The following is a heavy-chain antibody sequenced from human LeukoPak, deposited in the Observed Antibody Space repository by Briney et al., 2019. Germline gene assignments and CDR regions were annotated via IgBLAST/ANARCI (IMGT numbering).Heavy chain of an antibody. V-gene: IGHV4-30-4*08. CDR2: IYYSGST. D-gene: IGHD2-21*01. Sequence: PSQTLSLTCTVSGGSISSGDYYWRWIRQPPGKGLEWIGYIYYSGSTYYNPSLKSRVTISVDTSKTQFSLKLSSVTAADTAVYYCARTLGGDFGDYFDYWGQGTLVTVSS. J-gene: IGHJ4*02. CDR3: ARTLGGDFGDYFDY. CDR1: GGSISSGDYY.